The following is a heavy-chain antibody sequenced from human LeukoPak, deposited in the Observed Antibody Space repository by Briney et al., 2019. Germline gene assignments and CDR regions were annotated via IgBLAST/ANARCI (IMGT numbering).Heavy chain of an antibody. J-gene: IGHJ6*03. Sequence: GESLKISCKGSGYSFTSYWIGWVRQMPGKGLEWMGIIYPGDSDTRYSPSFQGQVTISADKSISTAYLQWSSLKASDTAMYYCASRNYDFWSGSGYYYYYMDVWGKGPRSPSP. CDR3: ASRNYDFWSGSGYYYYYMDV. CDR2: IYPGDSDT. V-gene: IGHV5-51*01. CDR1: GYSFTSYW. D-gene: IGHD3-3*01.